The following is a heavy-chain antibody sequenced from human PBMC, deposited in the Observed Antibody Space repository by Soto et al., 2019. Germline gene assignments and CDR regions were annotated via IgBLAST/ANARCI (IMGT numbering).Heavy chain of an antibody. V-gene: IGHV3-23*01. J-gene: IGHJ3*02. CDR3: AKGRSLRVSVDALDI. CDR2: ISGIGGST. CDR1: GFSFSSYA. D-gene: IGHD6-13*01. Sequence: GGSLRLSGAASGFSFSSYAISWVLQAPGKGLEWVSTISGIGGSTYYADSVTGRFTISRDNSKNTLYQRKDNRRAEDTAVYYCAKGRSLRVSVDALDIGGQGRMVTVSS.